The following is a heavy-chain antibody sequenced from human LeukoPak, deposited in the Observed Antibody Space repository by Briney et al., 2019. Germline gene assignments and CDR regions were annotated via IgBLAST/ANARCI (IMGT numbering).Heavy chain of an antibody. CDR2: IVVGSGNT. D-gene: IGHD1-26*01. CDR3: AAHDWVGATVVY. V-gene: IGHV1-58*02. CDR1: GFTFTSSA. Sequence: TSVKVSCKASGFTFTSSAMQWVRQARVQRLEWIGWIVVGSGNTNYAQKFQERVTITRDMSTRTAYMELSRLRSEDTAVYYCAAHDWVGATVVYWGQGTLVTVSS. J-gene: IGHJ4*02.